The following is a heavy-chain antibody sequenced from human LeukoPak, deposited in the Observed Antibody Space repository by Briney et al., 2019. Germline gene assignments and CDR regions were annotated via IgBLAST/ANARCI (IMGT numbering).Heavy chain of an antibody. CDR3: AKDGMAGMYNWFDP. J-gene: IGHJ5*02. CDR2: ISGSDGRL. V-gene: IGHV3-23*01. D-gene: IGHD5-24*01. Sequence: GGSLRHSCAASGFTFSSYAMSWVRQAPGKGLEWVSAISGSDGRLFYADSVKGRFTISRDNSKNTLYLQMNSLRAEDTAVYYCAKDGMAGMYNWFDPWGRGTLVTVSS. CDR1: GFTFSSYA.